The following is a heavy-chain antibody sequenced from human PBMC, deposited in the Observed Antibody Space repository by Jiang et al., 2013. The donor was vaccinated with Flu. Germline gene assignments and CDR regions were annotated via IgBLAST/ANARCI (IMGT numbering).Heavy chain of an antibody. CDR3: VRDIYYAFDY. CDR2: IRPNHENI. Sequence: VQLVESGGGLAQPGGSLRLSCAASGFPFNTYPMNWVRQAPGKGLEWISHIRPNHENIHYADSVRGRFTISRDDTKNSLYLQMNSLRVEDTAVYYCVRDIYYAFDYWGQGTWSPSPQ. V-gene: IGHV3-48*01. CDR1: GFPFNTYP. J-gene: IGHJ4*02. D-gene: IGHD3-3*01.